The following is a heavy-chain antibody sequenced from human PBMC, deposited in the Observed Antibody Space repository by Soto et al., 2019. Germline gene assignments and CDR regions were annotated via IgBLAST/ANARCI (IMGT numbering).Heavy chain of an antibody. CDR1: GGTFSNYP. CDR2: IIPIFGTV. V-gene: IGHV1-69*12. CDR3: ARGNHRWLQLWYFDL. D-gene: IGHD5-12*01. Sequence: QVQLVQSGAEVNKTGSSVKVSCKASGGTFSNYPISWVRQSPGQGLEWMEGIIPIFGTVNYAQKFQGRVTSTADESTSTAYMELSSLRSEYTAVYYCARGNHRWLQLWYFDLWGRGTLVTVSS. J-gene: IGHJ2*01.